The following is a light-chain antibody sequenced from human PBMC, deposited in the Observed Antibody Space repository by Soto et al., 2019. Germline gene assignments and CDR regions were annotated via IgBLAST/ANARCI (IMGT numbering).Light chain of an antibody. Sequence: EIVMTQSPANSSVSPGERATLSCRASQSVSSNLAWYQQKPGQGPRLLIYGASTRATSIPARFRGSGSGTELTLTINSLQSEDFAVNYCQQYNKWPPYTCGQGTKLEIK. V-gene: IGKV3-15*01. CDR3: QQYNKWPPYT. CDR1: QSVSSN. CDR2: GAS. J-gene: IGKJ2*01.